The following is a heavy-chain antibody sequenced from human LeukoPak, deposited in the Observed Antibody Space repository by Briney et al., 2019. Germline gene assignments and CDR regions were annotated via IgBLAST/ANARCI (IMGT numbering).Heavy chain of an antibody. CDR3: ARGDGYSGYDRGNRDYYMDV. V-gene: IGHV3-30*04. CDR2: ISYDGSNK. CDR1: GFTFSSYA. Sequence: GGSLRLSCAASGFTFSSYAMHWVRQAPGKGLEWVAVISYDGSNKYYADSVKGRFTISRDNSKNTLYLQMNSLRAEDTAVYYCARGDGYSGYDRGNRDYYMDVWGKGTTVTVSS. D-gene: IGHD5-12*01. J-gene: IGHJ6*03.